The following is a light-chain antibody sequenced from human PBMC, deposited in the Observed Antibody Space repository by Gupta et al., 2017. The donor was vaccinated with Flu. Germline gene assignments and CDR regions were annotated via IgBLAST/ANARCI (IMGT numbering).Light chain of an antibody. CDR2: ENN. V-gene: IGLV1-51*02. Sequence: TSSCSGGSSNIQNNDVSWYQQLPGTAPELLIYENNKRPSGIPDRFSGSKSDTSATLGITGLQTGDEADYYCGTWDSSLSAWVVGGGNKRTV. CDR1: SSNIQNND. J-gene: IGLJ3*02. CDR3: GTWDSSLSAWV.